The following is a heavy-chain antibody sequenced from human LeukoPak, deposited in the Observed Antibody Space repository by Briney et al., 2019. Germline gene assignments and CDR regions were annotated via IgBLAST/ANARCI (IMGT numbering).Heavy chain of an antibody. D-gene: IGHD2-21*01. Sequence: PSETLSLTCTVSNGSMSSHHWSWIRQPAGKALEWIGRIYTSGSTNYNPSLKSRVTMSVDTSKNQCSLKMTSVTAADTAVYYCARAPYNYYMDVWGKGTTVTVSS. CDR1: NGSMSSHH. CDR3: ARAPYNYYMDV. J-gene: IGHJ6*03. V-gene: IGHV4-4*07. CDR2: IYTSGST.